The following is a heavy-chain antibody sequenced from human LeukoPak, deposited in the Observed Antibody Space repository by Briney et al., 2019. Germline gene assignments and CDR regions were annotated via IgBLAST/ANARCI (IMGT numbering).Heavy chain of an antibody. V-gene: IGHV4-59*01. Sequence: SETLSLTCTVSGGSISSYYWSWIRQPPGKGLEWIGYIYYSGSTNYNPSLKSRVTISVDTSKNQFSLKLSSVTAADTAVYYYARALWGSTSLFDYWGQGTLVTVSS. CDR2: IYYSGST. CDR1: GGSISSYY. J-gene: IGHJ4*02. CDR3: ARALWGSTSLFDY. D-gene: IGHD2-2*01.